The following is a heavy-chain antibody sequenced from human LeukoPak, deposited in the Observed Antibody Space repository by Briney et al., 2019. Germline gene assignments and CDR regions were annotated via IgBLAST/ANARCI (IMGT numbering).Heavy chain of an antibody. Sequence: GESLKISCKGSGYSFSTHWIGWVRQMPGKGLDYMGIIYPGDSDTKYSPSFQGQVTISADKSISTAYLQWSSLKASDTAMYYCARRSTYGSGTNYLFDYWGQGTLVTVSS. D-gene: IGHD3-10*01. CDR1: GYSFSTHW. J-gene: IGHJ4*02. V-gene: IGHV5-51*01. CDR3: ARRSTYGSGTNYLFDY. CDR2: IYPGDSDT.